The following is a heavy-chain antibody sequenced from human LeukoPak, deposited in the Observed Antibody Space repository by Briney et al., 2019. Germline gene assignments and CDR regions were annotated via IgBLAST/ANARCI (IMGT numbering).Heavy chain of an antibody. CDR2: ISAYNGST. J-gene: IGHJ1*01. V-gene: IGHV1-18*01. Sequence: ASVKVSCKASGYTFTSYGISWVRQAPGQGLEWMGWISAYNGSTNYAQKLQGRVTMTTDTSTSTAYMELRSLRSDDTAVYYCARIGSRYCSSTSCYSAEYFQHWGQGTLVTVSS. D-gene: IGHD2-2*01. CDR1: GYTFTSYG. CDR3: ARIGSRYCSSTSCYSAEYFQH.